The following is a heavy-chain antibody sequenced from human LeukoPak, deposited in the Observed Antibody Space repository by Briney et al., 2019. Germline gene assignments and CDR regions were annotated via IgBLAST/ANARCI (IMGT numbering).Heavy chain of an antibody. CDR3: ARHEYSGSYYGLSWFDP. CDR2: IYYSGST. J-gene: IGHJ5*02. Sequence: SENLSLTCTVSGGSISSSGYYWGWIRQPPGKGLEWIASIYYSGSTYYNPSLNSRVTISVDTSKNQLSLKLSSLTAADTAVYYCARHEYSGSYYGLSWFDPWGQGTLVTVSS. D-gene: IGHD1-26*01. CDR1: GGSISSSGYY. V-gene: IGHV4-39*01.